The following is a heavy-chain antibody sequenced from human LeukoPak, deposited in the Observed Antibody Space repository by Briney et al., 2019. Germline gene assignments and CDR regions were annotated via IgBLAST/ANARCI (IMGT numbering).Heavy chain of an antibody. CDR2: IDYDSSHI. CDR1: GFTFSNSA. D-gene: IGHD3-9*01. CDR3: ARDPLRYLRVGHYDY. V-gene: IGHV3-21*01. J-gene: IGHJ4*02. Sequence: PGGSLRLSCAASGFTFSNSAMNWVRQVPGKGLEWVSSIDYDSSHIYSAASVRGRFTISRDNARNSVYLQMNSLRVEDTAVYYCARDPLRYLRVGHYDYWGQGTLVAVSS.